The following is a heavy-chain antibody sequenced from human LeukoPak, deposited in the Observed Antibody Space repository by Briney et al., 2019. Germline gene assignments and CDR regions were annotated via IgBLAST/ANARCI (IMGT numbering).Heavy chain of an antibody. CDR2: INPNSGDT. J-gene: IGHJ6*02. V-gene: IGHV1-2*02. CDR3: ARDGGMDV. CDR1: GYTFSDYY. Sequence: ASVKVSCKASGYTFSDYYMHWVRQAPGQGLEWMGWINPNSGDTNFAQKFQGRVTMTRDTSISTAYMELSRQRSDDTAVYYCARDGGMDVWGQGTTVIVSS.